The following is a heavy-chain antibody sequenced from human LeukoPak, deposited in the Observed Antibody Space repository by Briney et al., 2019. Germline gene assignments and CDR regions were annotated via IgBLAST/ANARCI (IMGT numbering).Heavy chain of an antibody. Sequence: GGSLRLSCAASGFTFSNYGMHWVRQAPRQGLEWVAVISYDGSNKYYADSVKGRFTISRDNSRNTLYLQMNSLRAEDTAVYHCVKDVDGSGYNPTGYFQHWGQGTLVTVSS. V-gene: IGHV3-30*18. CDR3: VKDVDGSGYNPTGYFQH. CDR1: GFTFSNYG. J-gene: IGHJ1*01. D-gene: IGHD3-22*01. CDR2: ISYDGSNK.